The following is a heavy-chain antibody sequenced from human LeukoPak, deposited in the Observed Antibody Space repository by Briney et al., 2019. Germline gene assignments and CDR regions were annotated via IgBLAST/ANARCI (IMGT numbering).Heavy chain of an antibody. J-gene: IGHJ3*02. Sequence: SETLSLTCTVSGGSISSSSYYWGWIRQPPGKGLEWIGSIYYSGSTYYNPSLKSRVTISVDTSKNQFSLKLSSVTAADTAVYYCARPFGRSGPRPGTFDIWGQGTMVTVSS. CDR3: ARPFGRSGPRPGTFDI. V-gene: IGHV4-39*01. D-gene: IGHD2-15*01. CDR1: GGSISSSSYY. CDR2: IYYSGST.